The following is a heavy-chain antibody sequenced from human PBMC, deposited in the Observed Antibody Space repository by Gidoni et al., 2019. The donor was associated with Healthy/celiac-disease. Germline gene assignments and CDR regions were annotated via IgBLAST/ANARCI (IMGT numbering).Heavy chain of an antibody. J-gene: IGHJ2*01. V-gene: IGHV4-4*02. CDR2: IYHSGST. CDR3: ARDPPYYYDSSGFRYFDL. Sequence: IGEIYHSGSTNYNSSLKSRVTISVDKSKNQFSLKLSSVTAADTAVYYCARDPPYYYDSSGFRYFDLWGRGTLVTVSS. D-gene: IGHD3-22*01.